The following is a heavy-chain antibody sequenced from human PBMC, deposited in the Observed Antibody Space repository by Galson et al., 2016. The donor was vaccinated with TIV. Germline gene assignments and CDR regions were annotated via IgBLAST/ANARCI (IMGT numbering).Heavy chain of an antibody. Sequence: SVKVSCKASGYIFINYYIHWVRQAPGQGLEWLGWFNPDNGATQYAQKFQGRVTMTRDTSISTAYMELRRLISDDTAVYYCARVNWARAFDYWGQGTQVTVSS. CDR3: ARVNWARAFDY. CDR2: FNPDNGAT. D-gene: IGHD7-27*01. J-gene: IGHJ4*02. V-gene: IGHV1-2*02. CDR1: GYIFINYY.